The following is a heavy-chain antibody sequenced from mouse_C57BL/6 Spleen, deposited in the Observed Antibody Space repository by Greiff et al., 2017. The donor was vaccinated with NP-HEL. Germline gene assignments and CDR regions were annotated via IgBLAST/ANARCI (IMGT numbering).Heavy chain of an antibody. CDR1: GYSITSGYY. V-gene: IGHV3-6*01. Sequence: DVQLQESGPGLVKPSQSLSLTCSVTGYSITSGYYWNWIRQFPGNKLEWMGYISYDGSNNYNPSLKNRISITRDTSKNQFFLKLNSVTTEDTATYYCARGRYYGSDYYAMDYWGQGTSVTVSS. J-gene: IGHJ4*01. CDR3: ARGRYYGSDYYAMDY. D-gene: IGHD1-1*01. CDR2: ISYDGSN.